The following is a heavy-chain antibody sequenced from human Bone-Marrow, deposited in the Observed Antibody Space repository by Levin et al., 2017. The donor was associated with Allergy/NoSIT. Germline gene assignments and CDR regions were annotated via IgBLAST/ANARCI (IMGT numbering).Heavy chain of an antibody. CDR3: ARDFSLAGEYAPSDY. Sequence: GESLKISCAASGFTFSSYAMHWVRQAPGKGLEWVAVISYDGSNKYYADSVKGRFTISRDNSKNTLYLQMNSLRAEDTAVYYCARDFSLAGEYAPSDYWGQGTLVTVSS. CDR2: ISYDGSNK. V-gene: IGHV3-30-3*01. CDR1: GFTFSSYA. J-gene: IGHJ4*02. D-gene: IGHD2/OR15-2a*01.